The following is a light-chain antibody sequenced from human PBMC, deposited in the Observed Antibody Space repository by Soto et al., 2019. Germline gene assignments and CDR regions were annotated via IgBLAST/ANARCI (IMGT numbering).Light chain of an antibody. J-gene: IGKJ1*01. CDR3: QQYSSSRT. CDR1: QSVGSD. CDR2: GGS. V-gene: IGKV3-20*01. Sequence: EVVLTQSPATLSVPPGERATLYCRASQSVGSDLAWYQQKPGQVPRLLIYGGSSRATGIPVRFSGSGSETDFTLTITRLEPEDFAVYYCQQYSSSRTFGQGTKVDIK.